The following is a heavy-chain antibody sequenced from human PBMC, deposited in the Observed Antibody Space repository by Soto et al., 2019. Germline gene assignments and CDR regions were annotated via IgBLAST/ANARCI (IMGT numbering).Heavy chain of an antibody. V-gene: IGHV3-48*01. CDR2: ISSGGIDT. Sequence: EVQLVESGGGLVQTGGSLRLSCAASGFTFSSYAMIWVRQAPGKGLEWVSKISSGGIDTYYADSMKGRFTTSRDNAKSTLHLQMNSLRAEDTAVYYCARVWFGESIWGQGTMVTVSS. J-gene: IGHJ3*02. CDR1: GFTFSSYA. D-gene: IGHD3-10*01. CDR3: ARVWFGESI.